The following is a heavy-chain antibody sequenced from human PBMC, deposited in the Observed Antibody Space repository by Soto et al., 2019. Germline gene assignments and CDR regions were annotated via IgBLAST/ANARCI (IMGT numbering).Heavy chain of an antibody. CDR1: GFTFSSYW. CDR3: ARGPWYSYGSPRTGSYWYFDL. V-gene: IGHV3-74*01. Sequence: EVQLVESGGGLVQPGGSLRLSCAASGFTFSSYWMHWVRQAPGKGLVWVSRINSDGSSTSYADSVKGRFTISRDNAKNTLYLQMNSLRAEDTAVYYCARGPWYSYGSPRTGSYWYFDLWGRGTLVTVSS. CDR2: INSDGSST. J-gene: IGHJ2*01. D-gene: IGHD5-18*01.